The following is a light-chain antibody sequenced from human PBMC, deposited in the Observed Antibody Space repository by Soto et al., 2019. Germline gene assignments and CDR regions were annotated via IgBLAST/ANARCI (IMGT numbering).Light chain of an antibody. CDR3: QQSFRTPLT. J-gene: IGKJ4*01. V-gene: IGKV1-39*01. CDR2: AAS. Sequence: DIQMTQSPSSLSASVGARATITCRASQRISSYLNWYQQKPGKAPKLLIYAASNLQSGVPSRFTGSGSGTDFTLTISSLQPEDFATYYCQQSFRTPLTFGGGTKVDIK. CDR1: QRISSY.